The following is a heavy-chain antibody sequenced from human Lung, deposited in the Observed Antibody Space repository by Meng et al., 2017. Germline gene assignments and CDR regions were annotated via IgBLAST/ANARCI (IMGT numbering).Heavy chain of an antibody. CDR2: IFHSGST. J-gene: IGHJ4*02. Sequence: VQLQESGPGLVKPSGTLSLTCAVSGGSITSSTWWSWVRQTPGKGPEWFGEIFHSGSTNYNPPLESRVTISVDKSKNQFSLKVYSVTAADTATYYCARFDISSSGRGDYWGQGILVTVSS. V-gene: IGHV4-4*02. CDR1: GGSITSSTW. CDR3: ARFDISSSGRGDY. D-gene: IGHD1-26*01.